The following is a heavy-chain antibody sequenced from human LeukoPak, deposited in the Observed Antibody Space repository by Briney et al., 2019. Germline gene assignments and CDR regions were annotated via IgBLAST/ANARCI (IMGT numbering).Heavy chain of an antibody. V-gene: IGHV4-39*07. Sequence: SETLSLTCTGSGGSISSSSYYWGSIRQPPGKGLQWIGSIYYSGSTYYNPSLKSRVTISVDTSKNQFSLKLSSVTAADTAVYYCARVPYYDFWSGYFDYWGQGTLVTVSS. CDR2: IYYSGST. CDR3: ARVPYYDFWSGYFDY. CDR1: GGSISSSSYY. J-gene: IGHJ4*02. D-gene: IGHD3-3*01.